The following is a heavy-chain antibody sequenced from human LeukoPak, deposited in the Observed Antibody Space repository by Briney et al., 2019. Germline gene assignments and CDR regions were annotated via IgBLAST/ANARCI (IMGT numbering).Heavy chain of an antibody. CDR2: ISSSSTTI. CDR1: GFIFSSYS. J-gene: IGHJ4*02. CDR3: VKDHCSSTGCYEFDF. Sequence: GGSLRLSCAASGFIFSSYSMKWVRQAPGKGLEWVSYISSSSTTIYYADSVKGRFTISRDNAKNSLYLQMKSLRAEDTAFYYCVKDHCSSTGCYEFDFWGQGTLVTVSS. D-gene: IGHD2-2*01. V-gene: IGHV3-48*01.